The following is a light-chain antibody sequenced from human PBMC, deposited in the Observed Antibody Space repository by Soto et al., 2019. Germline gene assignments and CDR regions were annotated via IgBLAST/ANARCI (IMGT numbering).Light chain of an antibody. J-gene: IGKJ1*01. CDR3: HHFGNQLYT. CDR1: QSVASRN. V-gene: IGKV3-20*01. CDR2: GAS. Sequence: EIVLTQSPGTLSLSPGERATLSCRASQSVASRNLAWYQQKSGQAPRLPIYGASSSAIHTPDRFSGSGSGADFTLTISGLEPADFAVYYCHHFGNQLYTFGQGTKVEI.